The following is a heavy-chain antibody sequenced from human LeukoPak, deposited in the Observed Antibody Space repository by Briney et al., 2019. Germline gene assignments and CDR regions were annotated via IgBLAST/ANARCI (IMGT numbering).Heavy chain of an antibody. J-gene: IGHJ1*01. D-gene: IGHD6-6*01. V-gene: IGHV4-59*01. Sequence: SETLSLTCTVSSGSISTYYWNWIRQPPGKGLEWIGYIYHSGSTNYNPSLQSRVTISVDTSKNQFSLNLNSVTAADTAVYYCARGGAARLHFQNWGQGTLVTVSS. CDR1: SGSISTYY. CDR2: IYHSGST. CDR3: ARGGAARLHFQN.